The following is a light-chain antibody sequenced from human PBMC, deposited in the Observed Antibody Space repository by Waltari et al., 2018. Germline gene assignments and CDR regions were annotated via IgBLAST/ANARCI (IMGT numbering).Light chain of an antibody. CDR2: GKN. J-gene: IGLJ3*02. CDR1: SLRSYY. V-gene: IGLV3-19*01. CDR3: NARDSSGNHWV. Sequence: SSELNQDPAVSVALGQTVRITCQGDSLRSYYASWYQQKPGQAPVLVSYGKNNRPSGIPDRFSGSSSGHTASLPITGAQSEDEADYYCNARDSSGNHWVFCGGTKLTVL.